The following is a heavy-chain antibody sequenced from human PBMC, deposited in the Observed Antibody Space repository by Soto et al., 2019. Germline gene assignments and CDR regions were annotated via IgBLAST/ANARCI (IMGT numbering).Heavy chain of an antibody. CDR2: IIPLFGTP. V-gene: IGHV1-69*01. J-gene: IGHJ5*01. D-gene: IGHD2-21*02. CDR3: ARASPVICGGDPCYRLDTSFDS. Sequence: QVQLVQSGAEVRKPGSSLRVSCKSSGATFSTTGISWVRQAPGQGLEWMGGIIPLFGTPKYARKFQDRVSITADASTNTVYMELNSLRPGYAAVYYCARASPVICGGDPCYRLDTSFDSWGQGSLVIVSS. CDR1: GATFSTTG.